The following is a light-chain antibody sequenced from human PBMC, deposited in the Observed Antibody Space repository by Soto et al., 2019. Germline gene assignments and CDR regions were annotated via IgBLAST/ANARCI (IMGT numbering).Light chain of an antibody. CDR1: QSISTY. CDR2: DAS. J-gene: IGKJ1*01. V-gene: IGKV1-39*01. Sequence: DIQMTQSPSSLSASVGNRVTITCRASQSISTYLNWYQKKPGKAPNLLIYDASRLQSGIPSRFSGSGSGTNFTLSLNSLQPEDFATYYCQQGYSNPWTFGQGTKVDIK. CDR3: QQGYSNPWT.